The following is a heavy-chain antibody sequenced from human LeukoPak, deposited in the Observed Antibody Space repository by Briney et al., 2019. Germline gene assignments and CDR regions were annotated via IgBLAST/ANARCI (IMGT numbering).Heavy chain of an antibody. J-gene: IGHJ4*02. CDR2: IIPNHGIA. CDR3: AREAQAHSRDGYILS. Sequence: SVKDSCKATVGTFSSYAISWVRQAPGQGLEWMGRIIPNHGIANYAQKFHGRVTITADEPTSTAYMSLSSLTSEDTAVYYCAREAQAHSRDGYILSWGQGTLVTVSS. CDR1: VGTFSSYA. V-gene: IGHV1-69*04. D-gene: IGHD5-24*01.